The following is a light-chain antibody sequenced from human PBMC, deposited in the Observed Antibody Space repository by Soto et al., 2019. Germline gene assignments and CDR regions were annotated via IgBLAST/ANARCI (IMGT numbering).Light chain of an antibody. Sequence: GLSQPRSLSGTSGQSSTISCTGTSSDVVGYNYVSWYQQHPGKAPKLMIYDVSKRPSGVPDRFSGSKSGNTASLTISGLQAEDEADYYCCSYAGSPYVFGTGTKATVL. V-gene: IGLV2-11*01. CDR2: DVS. CDR1: SSDVVGYNY. J-gene: IGLJ1*01. CDR3: CSYAGSPYV.